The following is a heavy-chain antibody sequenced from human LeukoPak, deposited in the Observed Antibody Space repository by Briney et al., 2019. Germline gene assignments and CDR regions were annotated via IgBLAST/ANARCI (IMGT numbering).Heavy chain of an antibody. V-gene: IGHV3-23*01. Sequence: GGSLRLSCAASGFTFSSYAMSWVRQAPGKGLEWVSAISGSGGSTYYADSVKGRFTISRDNSKNTLYLQMNSLRAEDTTVYYCAKDYYDSSGSYWGQGTLVTVSS. J-gene: IGHJ4*02. CDR3: AKDYYDSSGSY. CDR1: GFTFSSYA. D-gene: IGHD3-22*01. CDR2: ISGSGGST.